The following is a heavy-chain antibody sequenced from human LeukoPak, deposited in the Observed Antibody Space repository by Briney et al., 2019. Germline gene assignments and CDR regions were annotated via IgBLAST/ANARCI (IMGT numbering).Heavy chain of an antibody. CDR3: ARSHGGAFDY. CDR2: INPGNINT. D-gene: IGHD2-15*01. CDR1: GYTFTSLA. J-gene: IGHJ4*02. V-gene: IGHV1-3*01. Sequence: ASVKVSCKASGYTFTSLAMHWVRQAPGQRLEWMGWINPGNINTEYSQRFQGRVTITRDTSASTTYMELTSLRYEDTAVYYCARSHGGAFDYWGQGTLVTVSS.